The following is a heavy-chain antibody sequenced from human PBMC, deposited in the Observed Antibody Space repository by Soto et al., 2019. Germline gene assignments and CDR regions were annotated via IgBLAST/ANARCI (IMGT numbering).Heavy chain of an antibody. CDR2: INAGNGNT. CDR1: GYTFTSYT. J-gene: IGHJ4*02. Sequence: ASVKVSCKASGYTFTSYTINWVRQAPGQRLEWMGWINAGNGNTKYSQKFQGRVTITRDTSASTAYMELSSLRSEDTAVYYCARDRTGRSTPFYFDYWGQGTLVTVSS. CDR3: ARDRTGRSTPFYFDY. V-gene: IGHV1-3*01.